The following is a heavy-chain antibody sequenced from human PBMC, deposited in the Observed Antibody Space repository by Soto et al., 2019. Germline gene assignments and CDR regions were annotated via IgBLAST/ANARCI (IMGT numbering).Heavy chain of an antibody. CDR1: GFTFSSYA. V-gene: IGHV3-30-3*01. Sequence: QVQLVASGGGVVQPGRSLRLSCAASGFTFSSYAMHWVRQAPGKGLEWVAVISYDGSNKYYADSVKGRFTISRDNSKNTLYLQMNSLRAEDSAVYYCVRDWPKKDIVVVAAAPVYYYGMDVWGQGTTVTVSS. J-gene: IGHJ6*02. D-gene: IGHD2-2*01. CDR3: VRDWPKKDIVVVAAAPVYYYGMDV. CDR2: ISYDGSNK.